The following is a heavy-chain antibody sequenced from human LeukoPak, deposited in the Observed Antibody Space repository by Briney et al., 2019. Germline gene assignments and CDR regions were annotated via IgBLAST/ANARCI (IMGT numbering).Heavy chain of an antibody. V-gene: IGHV3-23*01. CDR3: AKDHGYCSGGSCSNDAFDI. CDR2: ISGSGGST. CDR1: GFTFSSYA. J-gene: IGHJ3*02. D-gene: IGHD2-15*01. Sequence: GASLRLSCEASGFTFSSYAMSWVRQAPGKGLEWVSAISGSGGSTYYADSVKGRFTISRDNSKNTLYLQMNSLRAEDTAVYYCAKDHGYCSGGSCSNDAFDIWGQGTMVTVSS.